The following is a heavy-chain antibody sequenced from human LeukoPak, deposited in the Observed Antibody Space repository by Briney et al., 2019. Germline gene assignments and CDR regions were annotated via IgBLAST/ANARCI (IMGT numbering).Heavy chain of an antibody. CDR2: ISWNSGSI. CDR1: GFTFDDYA. Sequence: GGSLRLSCAASGFTFDDYAMHWVRRAPGRGREWVSGISWNSGSIGYAASVKGRFTISRDNAKNSLYLQMNSLRAEDTALYYCAKDIRDYGSGSYYNGGSHYYYYGMDVWGQGTTVTVSS. CDR3: AKDIRDYGSGSYYNGGSHYYYYGMDV. D-gene: IGHD3-10*01. V-gene: IGHV3-9*01. J-gene: IGHJ6*02.